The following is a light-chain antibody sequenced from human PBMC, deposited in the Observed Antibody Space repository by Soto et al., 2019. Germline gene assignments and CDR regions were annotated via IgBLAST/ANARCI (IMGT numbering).Light chain of an antibody. V-gene: IGKV1-9*01. CDR1: HTIISW. J-gene: IGKJ4*01. CDR2: SAX. Sequence: DIQMTQSPSTLSGSVGYRVTITCRSIHTIISWFSFYXXXPXXSPXXXTYSAXTLQSGVPSRFSGSGSGTESTLTISSLQPEDFATYYCQQLNSYPLTFGGGTKVDIK. CDR3: QQLNSYPLT.